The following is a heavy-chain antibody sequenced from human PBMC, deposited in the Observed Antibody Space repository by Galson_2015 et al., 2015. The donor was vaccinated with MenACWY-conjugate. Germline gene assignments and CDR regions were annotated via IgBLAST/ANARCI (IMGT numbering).Heavy chain of an antibody. Sequence: SLRLSCAASGFTFSSYSMNWVRQAPGKGLEWVSYISSSSSTIYYADSVKGRFTISRDNAKNSLYLQMNSLRDEDTAVYYCARDSSGWGDYYYGMDVWGQGTTVTVSS. V-gene: IGHV3-48*02. D-gene: IGHD6-19*01. CDR3: ARDSSGWGDYYYGMDV. J-gene: IGHJ6*02. CDR1: GFTFSSYS. CDR2: ISSSSSTI.